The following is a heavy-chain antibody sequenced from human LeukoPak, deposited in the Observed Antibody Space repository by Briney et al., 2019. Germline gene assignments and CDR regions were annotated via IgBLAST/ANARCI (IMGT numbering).Heavy chain of an antibody. J-gene: IGHJ4*02. CDR2: ISSSSSYI. CDR1: GFTFSSYS. CDR3: ARPLDYWGGSYYFDY. V-gene: IGHV3-21*01. D-gene: IGHD2-21*01. Sequence: GGSLRLSCAASGFTFSSYSMNWVRQAPGKGLEWVSSISSSSSYIYYADSVKGRFTISRDNAKNSLYLQMNSLRAEDTAVYYCARPLDYWGGSYYFDYWGQGTLVTVSS.